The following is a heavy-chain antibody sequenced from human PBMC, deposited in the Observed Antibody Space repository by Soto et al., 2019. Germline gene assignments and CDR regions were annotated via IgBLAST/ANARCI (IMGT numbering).Heavy chain of an antibody. CDR3: AREGDIVAPTTGDYYYYYGMDV. D-gene: IGHD5-12*01. Sequence: QVQLVQSGAEVKKPGSSVKVSCKASGGTFSSYAISWVRQAPGQGLEWMGGIIPIFGTANYAQKLQGRVTITADECTSTAYIALSRLSSEDTAVYFCAREGDIVAPTTGDYYYYYGMDVWGQGTTVTVSS. J-gene: IGHJ6*02. CDR1: GGTFSSYA. V-gene: IGHV1-69*01. CDR2: IIPIFGTA.